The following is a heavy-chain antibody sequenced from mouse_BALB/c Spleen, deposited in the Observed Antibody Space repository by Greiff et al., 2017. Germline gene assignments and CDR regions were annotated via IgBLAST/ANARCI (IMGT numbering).Heavy chain of an antibody. CDR3: ARGQETYYYGSSRMDY. Sequence: EVMLVESGGGLVKPGGSLKLSCAASGFTFSDYYMYWVRQTPEKRLEWVATISDGGSYTYYPDSVKGRFTISRDNAKNNLYLQMSSLKSEDTAMYYCARGQETYYYGSSRMDYWGQGTSVTVSS. V-gene: IGHV5-4*02. CDR1: GFTFSDYY. J-gene: IGHJ4*01. CDR2: ISDGGSYT. D-gene: IGHD1-1*01.